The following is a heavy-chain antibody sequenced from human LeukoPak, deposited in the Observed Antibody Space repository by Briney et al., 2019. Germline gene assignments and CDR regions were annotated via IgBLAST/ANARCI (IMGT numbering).Heavy chain of an antibody. CDR2: INPNNGGT. CDR3: ARGGSSGYYHLFY. J-gene: IGHJ4*02. Sequence: ASVKVSCKASGYTFSGYYIHWVRQAPGQGLEWMGRINPNNGGTNYAQKFQGRVTMTRDTSISTAYMELSRLRSDDTAVYYCARGGSSGYYHLFYWGQGTLVTVSS. V-gene: IGHV1-2*06. CDR1: GYTFSGYY. D-gene: IGHD3-22*01.